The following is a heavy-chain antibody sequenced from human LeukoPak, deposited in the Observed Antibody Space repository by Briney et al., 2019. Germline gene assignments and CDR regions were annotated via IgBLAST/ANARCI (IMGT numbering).Heavy chain of an antibody. D-gene: IGHD6-19*01. Sequence: ASVKVSCKASGYTFTGYYMHWVRQAPGQGLEWMRWINPNSGGTNYAQKFQGRVTMTRDTSISTAYMELSRLRSDDTAVYYCAREGYSSGNFDYWGQGTLVTVSS. V-gene: IGHV1-2*02. CDR3: AREGYSSGNFDY. CDR1: GYTFTGYY. CDR2: INPNSGGT. J-gene: IGHJ4*02.